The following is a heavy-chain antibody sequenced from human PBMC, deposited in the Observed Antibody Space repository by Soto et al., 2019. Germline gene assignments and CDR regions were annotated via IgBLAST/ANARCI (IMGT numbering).Heavy chain of an antibody. V-gene: IGHV3-73*01. J-gene: IGHJ6*02. CDR1: GFTFSGSA. CDR2: IRSKANSYAT. CDR3: TTDYDFWSGYWSHYYGMDV. Sequence: GGSLRLSCAASGFTFSGSAMHWVRQASGKGLEWVGRIRSKANSYATAYAASVKGRFTISRDDSKNTAYLQMSSLRTEDTAVYYCTTDYDFWSGYWSHYYGMDVWGQGTTVTVSS. D-gene: IGHD3-3*01.